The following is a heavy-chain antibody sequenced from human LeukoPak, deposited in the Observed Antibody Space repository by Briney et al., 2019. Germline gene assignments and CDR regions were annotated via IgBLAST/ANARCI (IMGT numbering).Heavy chain of an antibody. Sequence: GASVTVSCKASGYTFTSYGISWVRQAPGQGLEWMGWISAYNGNTNYAQKLQGRVTMTTDTSTSTAYMELRSLRSDDTAVYYCARHTSYGGNSAFGYWGQGTLVTVSS. J-gene: IGHJ4*02. CDR2: ISAYNGNT. D-gene: IGHD4-17*01. V-gene: IGHV1-18*01. CDR3: ARHTSYGGNSAFGY. CDR1: GYTFTSYG.